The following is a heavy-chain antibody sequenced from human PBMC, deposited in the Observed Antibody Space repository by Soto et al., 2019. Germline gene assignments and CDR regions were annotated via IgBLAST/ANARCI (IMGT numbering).Heavy chain of an antibody. CDR3: ARVVDPHYYYYYMDV. J-gene: IGHJ6*03. V-gene: IGHV3-11*01. D-gene: IGHD1-26*01. CDR1: GFTFSDYY. Sequence: GGSLRLSCAASGFTFSDYYMSWIRQAPGKGLEWVSYISSSGSTIYYADSVKGRFTISRDNAKNSLYLQMNSLRAEDTAVYYCARVVDPHYYYYYMDVWGKGTTVTVSS. CDR2: ISSSGSTI.